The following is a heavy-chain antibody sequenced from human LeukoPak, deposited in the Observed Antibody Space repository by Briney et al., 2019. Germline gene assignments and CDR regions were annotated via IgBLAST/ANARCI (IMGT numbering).Heavy chain of an antibody. CDR3: AKPHDSGWWMFDY. D-gene: IGHD6-19*01. CDR1: GFTFSSYA. J-gene: IGHJ4*02. CDR2: ISGSGGST. Sequence: GGSLRLSCAASGFTFSSYAMSWVRQAPGKGLEWVSAISGSGGSTYYADSVKGRFTISRDNSKNMLYLQMYSLRAEDMAVYYCAKPHDSGWWMFDYWGQGTLVTVSS. V-gene: IGHV3-23*01.